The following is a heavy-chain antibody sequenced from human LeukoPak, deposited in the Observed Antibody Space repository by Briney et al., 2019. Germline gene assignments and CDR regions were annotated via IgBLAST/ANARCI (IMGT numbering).Heavy chain of an antibody. CDR1: GGSITNYY. V-gene: IGHV4-59*12. J-gene: IGHJ3*02. D-gene: IGHD3-10*01. Sequence: SETLSLTCTVSGGSITNYYWSWIRQPPGKGLEWIGYIYYSGTTNYNPSLKSRVTISVDTSKSQFSLNLTSVTAADTAVYYCARDVSEGFGERVIDAFDIWGQGTMVTVSS. CDR3: ARDVSEGFGERVIDAFDI. CDR2: IYYSGTT.